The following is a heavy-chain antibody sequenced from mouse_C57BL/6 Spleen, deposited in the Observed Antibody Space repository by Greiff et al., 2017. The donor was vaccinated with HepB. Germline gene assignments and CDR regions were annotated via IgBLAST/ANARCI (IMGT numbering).Heavy chain of an antibody. Sequence: EVQRVESGGGLVKPGGSLKLSCAASGFTFSSYAMSWVRQTPEKRLEWVATISDGGSYTYYPDNVKGRFTISRDNAKNNLYLQMSHLKSEDTAMYYCARDQGYGNYLYYFDYWGQGTTLTVSS. CDR2: ISDGGSYT. D-gene: IGHD2-1*01. CDR3: ARDQGYGNYLYYFDY. J-gene: IGHJ2*01. V-gene: IGHV5-4*01. CDR1: GFTFSSYA.